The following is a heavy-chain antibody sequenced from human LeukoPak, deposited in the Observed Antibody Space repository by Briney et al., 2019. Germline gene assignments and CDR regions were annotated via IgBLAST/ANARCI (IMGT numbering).Heavy chain of an antibody. D-gene: IGHD2-2*01. J-gene: IGHJ3*02. V-gene: IGHV1-18*01. CDR2: ISTKGNT. Sequence: GASVKVSCKASGYSFTTHGFSWLRQAPGQGLEWMGWISTKGNTNYAQNLQGGVTLTTDTSTNTAYMELMSLRSDDTAMYYCTKCLRGGSSATCYDAFDIWGQGTMVTVSS. CDR3: TKCLRGGSSATCYDAFDI. CDR1: GYSFTTHG.